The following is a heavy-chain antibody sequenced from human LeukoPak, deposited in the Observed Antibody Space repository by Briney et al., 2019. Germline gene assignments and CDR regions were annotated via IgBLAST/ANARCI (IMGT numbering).Heavy chain of an antibody. Sequence: PGGSLRLSCAASGFTFSSYGMHWVRQAPGKGLEWVAVILSDGSKEFYTDSVKGRFTISRDNSKNTLYLQMNSLRAEDTAVYYCVSGWYLWGSEEPDLGYYGMDVWGQGTTVTVSS. CDR2: ILSDGSKE. CDR3: VSGWYLWGSEEPDLGYYGMDV. J-gene: IGHJ6*02. CDR1: GFTFSSYG. D-gene: IGHD6-19*01. V-gene: IGHV3-33*01.